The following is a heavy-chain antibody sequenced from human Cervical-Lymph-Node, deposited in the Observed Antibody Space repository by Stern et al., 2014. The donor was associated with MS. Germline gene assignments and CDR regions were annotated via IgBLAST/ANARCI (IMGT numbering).Heavy chain of an antibody. CDR3: ATDLLRDIISPY. V-gene: IGHV1-69*01. J-gene: IGHJ4*02. Sequence: QVQLVQSGADVKKPGSSGKVSCKASGGTFSTYSFTWVRQAPGQGLEWMGGIIPVFGATNYAQKFQGRVTMTADESTSTVYMELSSLRTEDTAVYYCATDLLRDIISPYWGQGTLVTVSS. D-gene: IGHD5/OR15-5a*01. CDR1: GGTFSTYS. CDR2: IIPVFGAT.